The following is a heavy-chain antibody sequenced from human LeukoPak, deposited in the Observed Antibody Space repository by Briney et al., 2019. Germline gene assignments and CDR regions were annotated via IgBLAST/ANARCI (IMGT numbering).Heavy chain of an antibody. CDR2: ISWSGDRL. CDR1: GFTFEDHV. CDR3: AKDLGGSATTV. V-gene: IGHV3-9*01. J-gene: IGHJ4*02. Sequence: GRSLRLSCAASGFTFEDHVMHWVRQAPGKGLEWVSSISWSGDRLGYADAVKGRFTISRDNAKNSLFLQMNSLRVEDTALYYCAKDLGGSATTVWGQGTLVTVSS. D-gene: IGHD2-2*01.